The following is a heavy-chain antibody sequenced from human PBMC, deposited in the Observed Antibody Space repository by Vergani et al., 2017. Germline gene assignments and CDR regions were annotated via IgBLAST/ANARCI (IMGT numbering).Heavy chain of an antibody. D-gene: IGHD2-15*01. V-gene: IGHV3-48*02. J-gene: IGHJ6*03. CDR2: ISSRSDTT. Sequence: EVQLVESGGDLVQPGGSLRLSCEVSGFTFNNYKMKWVRQAPGKGLEWIAYISSRSDTTFYAASVKGRFTISRDNAKNSLYLQMNRLRDEDTGVYYCARVAVTPPHDYYYYMDVWGKGTTVTVSS. CDR3: ARVAVTPPHDYYYYMDV. CDR1: GFTFNNYK.